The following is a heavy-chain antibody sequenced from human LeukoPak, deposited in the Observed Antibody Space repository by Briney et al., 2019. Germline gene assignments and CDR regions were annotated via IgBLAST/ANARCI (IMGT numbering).Heavy chain of an antibody. Sequence: GGSLRLSCAASGFTFSSYSMNWVRQAPGKGLEWVSSISSSSSYIYYADSVKGRFTISRDNAKNSLYLQMNSLGAEDTAVYYCARGSPHSSDAFDIWGQGTMVTVSS. J-gene: IGHJ3*02. CDR2: ISSSSSYI. CDR1: GFTFSSYS. CDR3: ARGSPHSSDAFDI. D-gene: IGHD6-13*01. V-gene: IGHV3-21*01.